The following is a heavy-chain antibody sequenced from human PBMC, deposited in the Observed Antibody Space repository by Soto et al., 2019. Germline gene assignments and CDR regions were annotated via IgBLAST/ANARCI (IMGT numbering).Heavy chain of an antibody. CDR1: GFTFSNFA. J-gene: IGHJ3*02. CDR3: ARRIPVSGPYGAFDI. D-gene: IGHD2-21*01. CDR2: ISYDGDNQ. Sequence: GGSLRLSCVASGFTFSNFAMYWVRRAPGNGLEWVALISYDGDNQYYADSLKGRFTISRDNSKNTLYLQMNSPRVEDTAVYYCARRIPVSGPYGAFDIWGQGTMVTVSS. V-gene: IGHV3-30*03.